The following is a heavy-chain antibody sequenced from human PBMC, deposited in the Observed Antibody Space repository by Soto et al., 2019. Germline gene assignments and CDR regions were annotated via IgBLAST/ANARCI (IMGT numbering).Heavy chain of an antibody. Sequence: GGSLRLSCEVSGFTFSSYEMYWVRQAPGKGLEWVAYISSSGETVYYAGSVQGRFTIFGDNAKNSLYLQMSSLGAEDTAVYYCAREGFYAMDVWGQGTTVTVS. V-gene: IGHV3-48*03. J-gene: IGHJ6*02. CDR1: GFTFSSYE. CDR2: ISSSGETV. CDR3: AREGFYAMDV. D-gene: IGHD2-2*01.